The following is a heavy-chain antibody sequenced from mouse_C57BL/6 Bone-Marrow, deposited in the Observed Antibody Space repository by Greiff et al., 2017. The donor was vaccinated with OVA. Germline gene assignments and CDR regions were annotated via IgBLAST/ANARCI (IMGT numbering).Heavy chain of an antibody. V-gene: IGHV1-50*01. J-gene: IGHJ3*01. CDR3: ARTYYSNYGFAY. CDR2: IDPSDSYT. D-gene: IGHD2-5*01. CDR1: GYTFTSYW. Sequence: QVQLQQPGAELVKPGASVKLSCKASGYTFTSYWMQWVKQRPGQGLEWIGEIDPSDSYTNYNQKFKGKATLTVDTSSSTAYMQISSLTSEDSAVYYCARTYYSNYGFAYWGQGTLVTVSA.